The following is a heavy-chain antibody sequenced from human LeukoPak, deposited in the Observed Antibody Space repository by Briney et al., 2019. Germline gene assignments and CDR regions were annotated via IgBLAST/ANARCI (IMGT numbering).Heavy chain of an antibody. CDR3: ARLAGYCSSTSCSLFDY. Sequence: SETLSLTCTVSGGSISSYYWSWIRQPPGKGLEWIGSIYYSGSTYYNPSLKSRVTISVDTSKNQFSLKLSSVTAADTAVYYCARLAGYCSSTSCSLFDYWGQGTLVTVSS. J-gene: IGHJ4*02. D-gene: IGHD2-2*03. V-gene: IGHV4-39*01. CDR1: GGSISSYY. CDR2: IYYSGST.